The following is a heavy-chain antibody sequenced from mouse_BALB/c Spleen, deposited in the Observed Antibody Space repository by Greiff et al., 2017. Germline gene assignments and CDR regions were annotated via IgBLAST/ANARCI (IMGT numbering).Heavy chain of an antibody. D-gene: IGHD3-1*01. Sequence: EVQGVESGGGLVKPGGSLKLSCAASGFTFSSYTMSWVRQTPEKRLEWVATISSGGSYTYYPDSVKGRFTISRDNAKNTLYLQMSSLKSEDTAMYYCTRAGSSGYYWYFDVWGAGTTVTVSS. CDR3: TRAGSSGYYWYFDV. CDR2: ISSGGSYT. J-gene: IGHJ1*01. V-gene: IGHV5-6-4*01. CDR1: GFTFSSYT.